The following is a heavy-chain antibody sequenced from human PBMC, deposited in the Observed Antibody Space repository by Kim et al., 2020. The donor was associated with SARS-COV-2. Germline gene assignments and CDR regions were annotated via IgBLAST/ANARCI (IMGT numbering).Heavy chain of an antibody. Sequence: GESLKISCKGSGYSFTSYWIGWVRQMPGKGLEWMGIIYPGDSDTRYSPSFQGQVTISADKSISTAYLQWSSLKASDTAMYYCARHGGLLHRGVNAGSYGMDVWGQGTTVTVSS. J-gene: IGHJ6*02. D-gene: IGHD3-10*01. CDR1: GYSFTSYW. V-gene: IGHV5-51*01. CDR3: ARHGGLLHRGVNAGSYGMDV. CDR2: IYPGDSDT.